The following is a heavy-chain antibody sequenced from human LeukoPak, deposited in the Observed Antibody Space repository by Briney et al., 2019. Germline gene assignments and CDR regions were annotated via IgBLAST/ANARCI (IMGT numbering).Heavy chain of an antibody. V-gene: IGHV3-7*01. CDR3: AREVPGGSSGFDF. CDR1: DFTFSSYS. Sequence: GGSLRLSCAASDFTFSSYSMSWVRQAPGKGLEWVANINLDGSVKYYVASVQGRFTISRDNAKSSLYLQMNSLRAEDTAVYYCAREVPGGSSGFDFWGQGTLVTVSS. J-gene: IGHJ4*02. D-gene: IGHD6-13*01. CDR2: INLDGSVK.